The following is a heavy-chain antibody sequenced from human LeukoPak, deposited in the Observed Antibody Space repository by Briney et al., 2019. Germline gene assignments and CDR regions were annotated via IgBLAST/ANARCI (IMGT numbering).Heavy chain of an antibody. J-gene: IGHJ2*01. CDR3: ARAEYQLSQFDL. CDR1: GYTFTGYY. Sequence: GSVTVSYTASGYTFTGYYMHWVRQAPGQGGEGMGWINPNSGGTNYAQKFQGRLTMTRDTSISTAYMELSRLRSDDTAVYYCARAEYQLSQFDLWGRGTLVTVSS. V-gene: IGHV1-2*02. CDR2: INPNSGGT. D-gene: IGHD2-2*01.